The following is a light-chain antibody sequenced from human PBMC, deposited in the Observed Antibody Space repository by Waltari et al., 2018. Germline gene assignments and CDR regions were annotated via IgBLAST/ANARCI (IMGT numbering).Light chain of an antibody. J-gene: IGLJ1*01. V-gene: IGLV3-21*02. CDR2: DNS. CDR3: QVWDITSDHFV. CDR1: NIGSKS. Sequence: SYVLTQPPSVSVAPGPTARITCGGNNIGSKSVPWYQQKPGQAPVLVVYDNSDRPSGIPERFSGSNSGNTATLTISRVEAGDEADYYCQVWDITSDHFVFGTGTKVTVL.